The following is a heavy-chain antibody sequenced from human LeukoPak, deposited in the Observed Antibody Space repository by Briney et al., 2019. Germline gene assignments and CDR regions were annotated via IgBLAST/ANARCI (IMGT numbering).Heavy chain of an antibody. CDR3: ARGRYCSSTSCHRGWFDP. CDR1: GGSISSYY. D-gene: IGHD2-2*01. J-gene: IGHJ5*02. Sequence: SKTLSLTCTVSGGSISSYYWSWIRQPPGKGLEWIGEINHSGSTNYNPSLKSRVTISVDTSKNQFSLKLSSVTAADTAVYYCARGRYCSSTSCHRGWFDPWGQGTLVTVSS. V-gene: IGHV4-34*01. CDR2: INHSGST.